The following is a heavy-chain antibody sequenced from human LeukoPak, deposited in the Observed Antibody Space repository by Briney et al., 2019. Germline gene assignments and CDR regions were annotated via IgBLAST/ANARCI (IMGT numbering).Heavy chain of an antibody. CDR2: ISGHTGKT. D-gene: IGHD3-9*01. CDR3: ARSYDIFHNYMDV. V-gene: IGHV1-18*04. Sequence: ASVKVSCKTSGYTFTSYAISWVRQAPGQGLEWMGWISGHTGKTSFAQKFQGRVTLTTHTSTSTAYTELRSLRSDDTAVYYCARSYDIFHNYMDVWGKGTTVTVSS. CDR1: GYTFTSYA. J-gene: IGHJ6*03.